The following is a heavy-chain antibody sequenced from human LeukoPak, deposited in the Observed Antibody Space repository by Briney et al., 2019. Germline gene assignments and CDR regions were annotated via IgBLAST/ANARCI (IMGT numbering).Heavy chain of an antibody. Sequence: ASVKVSCKASGYTFTDYYIHWVRQAPGQGLEWMGWINPNSGGTNYAQNFQGRVTMTRDTSISTAYMELSRLRSDDTAVYYCARVLRYDFWSAYYFDYWGQGTLVTVSS. CDR1: GYTFTDYY. V-gene: IGHV1-2*02. CDR3: ARVLRYDFWSAYYFDY. J-gene: IGHJ4*02. D-gene: IGHD3-3*01. CDR2: INPNSGGT.